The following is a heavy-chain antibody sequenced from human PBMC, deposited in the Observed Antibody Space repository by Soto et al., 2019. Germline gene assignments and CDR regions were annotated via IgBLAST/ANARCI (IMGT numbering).Heavy chain of an antibody. D-gene: IGHD1-7*01. CDR2: IYYSGST. CDR1: GGSISSYY. CDR3: ARVLTGTTAQYYYYYYYMDV. J-gene: IGHJ6*03. V-gene: IGHV4-59*01. Sequence: PSETLSLTCTVSGGSISSYYWSWIRQPPGKGLEWIGYIYYSGSTNYNPSLKSRVTISVDTSKNQFSLKLSSVTAADTAVYYCARVLTGTTAQYYYYYYYMDVWGKGTTVTVSS.